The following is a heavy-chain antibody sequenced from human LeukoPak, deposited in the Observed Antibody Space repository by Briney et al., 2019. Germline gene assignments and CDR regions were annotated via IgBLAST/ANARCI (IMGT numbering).Heavy chain of an antibody. CDR3: ARGSRISNYYYYMDV. CDR2: ISYTGTT. Sequence: SETLSLTCTVSGGSIGSSAYSWGWIRQPPGKGLEWIGSISYTGTTYYNPSLRSRVTMSVDTSKNQFSLKLSSVTAADTAVYYCARGSRISNYYYYMDVWGKGTTVTISS. V-gene: IGHV4-39*07. D-gene: IGHD2-15*01. J-gene: IGHJ6*03. CDR1: GGSIGSSAYS.